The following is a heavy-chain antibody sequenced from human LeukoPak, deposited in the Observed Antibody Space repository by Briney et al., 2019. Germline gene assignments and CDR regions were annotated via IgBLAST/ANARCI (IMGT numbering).Heavy chain of an antibody. D-gene: IGHD3-22*01. CDR3: ARAPSEIGGYYPEYFRH. V-gene: IGHV3-74*01. J-gene: IGHJ1*01. CDR2: IKSDGST. CDR1: GFTFSSYR. Sequence: GGSLRLSCAASGFTFSSYRMHWVRQAPGKGLVWVSRIKSDGSTNYADSVKGRFTISRDNAKNTVSLQMNSLRAEDTGVYYCARAPSEIGGYYPEYFRHWGQGTLVTVSS.